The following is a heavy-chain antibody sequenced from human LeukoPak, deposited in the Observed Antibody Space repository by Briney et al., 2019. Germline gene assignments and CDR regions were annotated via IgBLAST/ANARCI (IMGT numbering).Heavy chain of an antibody. D-gene: IGHD3-22*01. CDR2: IYYSGST. Sequence: PSETLSLTCTVSGGSISSSSYYWGWIRQPPGKGLEWIGSIYYSGSTYYNPSLKSRVTISVDTSKNQFSLKLSSVTAADTAVYYCARGGISYYDSSALGYWGQGTLVTVSS. V-gene: IGHV4-39*07. CDR1: GGSISSSSYY. J-gene: IGHJ4*02. CDR3: ARGGISYYDSSALGY.